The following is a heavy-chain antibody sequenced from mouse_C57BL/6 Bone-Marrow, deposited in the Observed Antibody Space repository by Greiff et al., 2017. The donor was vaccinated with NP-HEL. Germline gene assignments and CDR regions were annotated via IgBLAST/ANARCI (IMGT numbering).Heavy chain of an antibody. V-gene: IGHV1-55*01. CDR1: GYTFTSYW. Sequence: QVQLQQPGAELVKPGASVKMSCKASGYTFTSYWITWVKQRPGQGLEWIGDIYPGSGSTNYNEKFKSKATLTVDTSSSTAYMQLSSLTSEDSAVYYGARGATVVEPPFAYWGQGTLVTVSA. CDR3: ARGATVVEPPFAY. CDR2: IYPGSGST. J-gene: IGHJ3*01. D-gene: IGHD1-1*01.